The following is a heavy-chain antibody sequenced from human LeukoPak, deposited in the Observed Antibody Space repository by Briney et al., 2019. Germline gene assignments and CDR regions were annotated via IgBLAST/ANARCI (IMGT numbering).Heavy chain of an antibody. CDR2: IYTSGST. Sequence: SETLSLTCTVSGGSISSGSYYWSWIRQPAGKGLEWIGRIYTSGSTNYNPSLKSRVTISVDTSRNQFSLKLSSVTAADTAVYYCASSLRDGYNPPDYWGQGTLVTVSS. J-gene: IGHJ4*02. CDR1: GGSISSGSYY. CDR3: ASSLRDGYNPPDY. D-gene: IGHD5-24*01. V-gene: IGHV4-61*02.